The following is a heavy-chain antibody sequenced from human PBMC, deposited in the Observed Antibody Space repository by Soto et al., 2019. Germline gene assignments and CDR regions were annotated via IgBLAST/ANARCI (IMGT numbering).Heavy chain of an antibody. Sequence: PGESLKISCKGSGYSFTSYWIRWVRQMPGKGLEWMGRIDPSDSYTNYSPSFQGHVTISADKSISTAYLQWSSLKASDTAMYYCARLVYYGSGSYSDAFDIWGQGTMVTVSS. V-gene: IGHV5-10-1*01. D-gene: IGHD3-10*01. CDR3: ARLVYYGSGSYSDAFDI. CDR1: GYSFTSYW. CDR2: IDPSDSYT. J-gene: IGHJ3*02.